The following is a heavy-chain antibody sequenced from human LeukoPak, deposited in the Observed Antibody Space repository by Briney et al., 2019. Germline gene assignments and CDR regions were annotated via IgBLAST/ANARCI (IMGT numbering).Heavy chain of an antibody. CDR2: IRSRAYGGTT. V-gene: IGHV3-49*04. J-gene: IGHJ6*02. Sequence: PGRSLRLSCSSYGFTFGDHAMSWVRQAPGKGLEWVGFIRSRAYGGTTEYAASVKSRFSISRDDSKGIAYLQMSSLKIEDTAVYYCMDVWGQGTTVIVSS. CDR3: MDV. CDR1: GFTFGDHA.